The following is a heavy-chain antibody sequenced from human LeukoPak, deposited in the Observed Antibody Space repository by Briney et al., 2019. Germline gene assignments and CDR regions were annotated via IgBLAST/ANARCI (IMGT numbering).Heavy chain of an antibody. V-gene: IGHV1-2*02. J-gene: IGHJ4*03. D-gene: IGHD2-2*01. CDR3: ARGHADAPSFDY. CDR1: GYTFTGYY. Sequence: GASVKVSCKTSGYTFTGYYMYWVRQAPGQGLAWMGWINPNSGDTDYAQKFQGRVTMTRDTSISTAYMELSRLRSDDTAVYYCARGHADAPSFDYWGKGTTVTVSS. CDR2: INPNSGDT.